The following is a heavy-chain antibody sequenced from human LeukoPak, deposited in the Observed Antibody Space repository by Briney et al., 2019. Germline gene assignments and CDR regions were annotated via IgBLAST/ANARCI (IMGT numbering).Heavy chain of an antibody. Sequence: GGSLRLSCEAPGYTFSNYAMHCVRQAPGKGLEWVAVISYHGKDKYYADSVKGRFTLSRDTSKNTLYLEMNSLRAEDTAVYYCARQSWFSSVGCCLDDWGQGTLVTVSS. CDR3: ARQSWFSSVGCCLDD. J-gene: IGHJ4*02. CDR1: GYTFSNYA. D-gene: IGHD2-15*01. CDR2: ISYHGKDK. V-gene: IGHV3-30*04.